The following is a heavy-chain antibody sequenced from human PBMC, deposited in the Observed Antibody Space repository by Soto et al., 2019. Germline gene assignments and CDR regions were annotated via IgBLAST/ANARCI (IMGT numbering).Heavy chain of an antibody. CDR3: ARGVVPAAMTYYYYYYYMDV. V-gene: IGHV4-59*08. D-gene: IGHD2-2*01. J-gene: IGHJ6*03. Sequence: SETLSLTCTVSGGSISSYYWSWIRQPPGKGLEWIGYIYYSGGTNYNPSLKSRVTISVDTSKNQFSLKLSSVTAADTAVYYCARGVVPAAMTYYYYYYYMDVWGKGTTVTVSS. CDR1: GGSISSYY. CDR2: IYYSGGT.